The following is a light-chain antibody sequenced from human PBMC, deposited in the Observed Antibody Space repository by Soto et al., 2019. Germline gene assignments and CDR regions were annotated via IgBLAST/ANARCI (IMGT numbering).Light chain of an antibody. V-gene: IGKV3-15*01. CDR2: GES. Sequence: EIVMTQSPATLSVSPGETATLSSRASQRITSELSFYQQKPGHLPRPLIYGESTRATGVPARFTGSGSGSEFTLTISGLQSEDFAVYYCQQGHNWPLTFGQGNRLEI. CDR3: QQGHNWPLT. CDR1: QRITSE. J-gene: IGKJ2*01.